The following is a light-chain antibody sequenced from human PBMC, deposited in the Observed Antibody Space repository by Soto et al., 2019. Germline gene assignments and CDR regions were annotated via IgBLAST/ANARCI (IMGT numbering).Light chain of an antibody. V-gene: IGKV3-20*01. CDR3: QRYGSSPPGGYT. CDR1: QSVSSSY. Sequence: EIVLTQSPGTLSLSPGERATLSCRASQSVSSSYLAWYQQKPGQAPRLLIYGASSRATGIPDRFSGSGSGTDFTLPISRLEPDDFAVYYCQRYGSSPPGGYTFCQGTKLEIK. J-gene: IGKJ2*01. CDR2: GAS.